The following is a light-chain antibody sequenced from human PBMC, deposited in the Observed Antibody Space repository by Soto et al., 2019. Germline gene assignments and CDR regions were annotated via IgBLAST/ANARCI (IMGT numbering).Light chain of an antibody. Sequence: VVLTQSPGTLSLSPGDRVTLSCRASHSISSAYIAWYQKKPGQTPSLPIYGASSRASAVPDRFGGSGSGTEFTLPISRLEPEDFAVYYCQQYGSSSAYSFGQGTNLEIK. V-gene: IGKV3-20*01. J-gene: IGKJ2*03. CDR3: QQYGSSSAYS. CDR2: GAS. CDR1: HSISSAY.